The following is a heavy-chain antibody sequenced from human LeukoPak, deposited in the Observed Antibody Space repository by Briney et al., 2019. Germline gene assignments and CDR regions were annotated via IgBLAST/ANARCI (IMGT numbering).Heavy chain of an antibody. J-gene: IGHJ4*02. CDR3: ARGQWGSYGAWYFDY. D-gene: IGHD3-16*01. V-gene: IGHV1-8*01. CDR2: INPNNGDT. Sequence: GASVKVSCKASRYTFTTYVINWVRQVPGQGLEWMGRINPNNGDTGSAQKFQGRVTITRDTSKATVYMELRSLTSEDTAIFYCARGQWGSYGAWYFDYWGQGSLVTVSS. CDR1: RYTFTTYV.